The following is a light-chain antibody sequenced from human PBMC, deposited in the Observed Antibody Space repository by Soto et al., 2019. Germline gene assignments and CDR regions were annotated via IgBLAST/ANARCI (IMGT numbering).Light chain of an antibody. V-gene: IGKV4-1*01. Sequence: DIVMTQSPDSLAMSLGERVTINCKSSQSVLYSSNNRNYLAWYQQKPGQPPKLLIYWASTRESGVPDRFSGSGSGTDFTLTISSLEPEDFAVYYCLQRSNWPFTFGQGTRLEIK. CDR2: WAS. J-gene: IGKJ5*01. CDR1: QSVLYSSNNRNY. CDR3: LQRSNWPFT.